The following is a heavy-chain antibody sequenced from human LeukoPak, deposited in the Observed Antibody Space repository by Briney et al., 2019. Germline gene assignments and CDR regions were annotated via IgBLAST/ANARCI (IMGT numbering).Heavy chain of an antibody. V-gene: IGHV3-66*01. D-gene: IGHD2-15*01. CDR1: GFTFSSYS. Sequence: PGGSLRLSCAASGFTFSSYSMSWVRQAPGKGLEWVSVIYSGGSTYYADSVKGRFTISRDNSKNTLYLQMNSLRAEDTAVYYCAREGVEGIDYWGQGTLVTVSS. J-gene: IGHJ4*02. CDR2: IYSGGST. CDR3: AREGVEGIDY.